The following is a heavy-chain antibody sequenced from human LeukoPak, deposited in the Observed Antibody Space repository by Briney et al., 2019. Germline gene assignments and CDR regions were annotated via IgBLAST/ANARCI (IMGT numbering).Heavy chain of an antibody. Sequence: ASLKVSCQACGGTFSSYAICWVGQAPGQGLEWMGGIIPTFRTSHYAKKFQGRITITANESTSTAYMELSSLRTEDTAVYYCARADGDCSSTSRQYADYYYGMDVRGKGTTVIVSS. J-gene: IGHJ6*04. CDR1: GGTFSSYA. CDR3: ARADGDCSSTSRQYADYYYGMDV. V-gene: IGHV1-69*13. CDR2: IIPTFRTS. D-gene: IGHD2-2*01.